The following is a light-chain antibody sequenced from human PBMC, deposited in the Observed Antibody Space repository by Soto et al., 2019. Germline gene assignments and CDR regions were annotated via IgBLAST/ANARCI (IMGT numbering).Light chain of an antibody. Sequence: EIVLTQSPGTLSLSPGERATLSCRASQSVSSSYLAWYQQKPGQAPRLLIYGASSRATGIPDRFSGSGSETDFTLTISRLELEDFAVYYCQQYGSSPLYTFGQGTKLEIK. CDR1: QSVSSSY. J-gene: IGKJ2*01. V-gene: IGKV3-20*01. CDR3: QQYGSSPLYT. CDR2: GAS.